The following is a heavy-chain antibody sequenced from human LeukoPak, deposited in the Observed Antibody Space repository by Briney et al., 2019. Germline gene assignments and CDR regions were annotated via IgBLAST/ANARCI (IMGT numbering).Heavy chain of an antibody. CDR2: ISGSGGST. V-gene: IGHV3-23*01. CDR3: AKRGYSSSWSAYYFDY. CDR1: GFNFSSYA. J-gene: IGHJ4*02. Sequence: GGSLRLSCAASGFNFSSYAMSWVRQAPGKGLEWVSAISGSGGSTYYADSVKGRFTISRDNSKNTLYLQMNSLRAEDTAVYFCAKRGYSSSWSAYYFDYWGQGTLVTVSS. D-gene: IGHD6-13*01.